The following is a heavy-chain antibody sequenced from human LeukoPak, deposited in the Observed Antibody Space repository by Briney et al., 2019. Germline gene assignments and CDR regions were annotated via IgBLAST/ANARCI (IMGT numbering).Heavy chain of an antibody. Sequence: ASVKVSCKASGYTFTGHYMHWVRQAPGQGLEWMGWINPNSGGTNYAQKFQGRVTMTRDTSISTAYMELSRLRSDDTAVYYCARGGTIVATITYWYSSSWHLNSPGPPFDYWGQGTLVTVSS. J-gene: IGHJ4*02. V-gene: IGHV1-2*02. CDR1: GYTFTGHY. D-gene: IGHD5-12*01. CDR2: INPNSGGT. CDR3: ARGGTIVATITYWYSSSWHLNSPGPPFDY.